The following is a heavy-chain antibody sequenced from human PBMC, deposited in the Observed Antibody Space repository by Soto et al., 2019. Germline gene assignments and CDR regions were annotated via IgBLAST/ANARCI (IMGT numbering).Heavy chain of an antibody. D-gene: IGHD2-15*01. V-gene: IGHV3-7*01. Sequence: EVQLVESGGGLVQPGGSLRLSCAASGFTFSRYWMTWVRQAPGKGLEWVANIKQDGSERYYVDSVKGRFSISRDNAENSLYLQLNSLRAEDTAVYYCARDPICSGGSCYDYWGQGTLVTVSS. CDR1: GFTFSRYW. CDR2: IKQDGSER. J-gene: IGHJ4*02. CDR3: ARDPICSGGSCYDY.